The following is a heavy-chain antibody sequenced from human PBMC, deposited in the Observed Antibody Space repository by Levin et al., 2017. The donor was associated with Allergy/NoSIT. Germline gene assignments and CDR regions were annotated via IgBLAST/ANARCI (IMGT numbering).Heavy chain of an antibody. CDR3: ARDRRIESPVAAVDVPIEF. CDR1: GYTLTTYG. V-gene: IGHV1-18*01. Sequence: GESLKISCKASGYTLTTYGISWVRQAPGHGFEWMGWINTQNHRTIYAQRLQGRVTLTTDTSTSTAYMELRSLRSDDTAVYFCARDRRIESPVAAVDVPIEFWGQGTLVTVSS. J-gene: IGHJ4*02. CDR2: INTQNHRT. D-gene: IGHD5-12*01.